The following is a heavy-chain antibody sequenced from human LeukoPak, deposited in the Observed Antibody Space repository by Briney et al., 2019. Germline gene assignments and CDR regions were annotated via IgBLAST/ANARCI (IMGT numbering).Heavy chain of an antibody. CDR1: GYSISSGYY. V-gene: IGHV4-38-2*01. Sequence: SETLSLTCAVSGYSISSGYYWGWIRQPPGKGLEWIGSIYHSGSTYYNPSLKSRVTISVDTSKNQFSLKLSSVTAADTAVYYCARAKGRVSIFGVVISPLDYWGQGTLVTVSS. J-gene: IGHJ4*02. CDR2: IYHSGST. CDR3: ARAKGRVSIFGVVISPLDY. D-gene: IGHD3-3*01.